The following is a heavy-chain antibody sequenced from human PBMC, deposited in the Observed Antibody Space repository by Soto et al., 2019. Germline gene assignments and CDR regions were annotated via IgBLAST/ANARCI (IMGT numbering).Heavy chain of an antibody. J-gene: IGHJ4*02. CDR1: GGSLSCYY. CDR2: IYYSGST. V-gene: IGHV4-59*01. D-gene: IGHD3-3*01. Sequence: PSETQCLPCPFSGGSLSCYYLSWIRPPPGKGLEWIGYIYYSGSTNYNPSLKSRVTISVDTSKNQFSLKLSSVTAADTAVYYGARARFLEWLLFDYWGQGTLVTVSS. CDR3: ARARFLEWLLFDY.